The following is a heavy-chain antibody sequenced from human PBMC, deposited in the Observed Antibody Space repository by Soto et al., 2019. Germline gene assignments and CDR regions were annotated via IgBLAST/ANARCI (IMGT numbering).Heavy chain of an antibody. CDR1: GGSISSGGYS. CDR3: AGGLTISNNPNWFDP. Sequence: QLQLQESGSGLVKPSQTLSLTCAVSGGSISSGGYSWSWIRQPPGKGLEWIGYIYHSGSTYHNPSLKRRVTISADRSKNQFSRKLSSVTAAATAVYYCAGGLTISNNPNWFDPWGQGTLVTVSS. CDR2: IYHSGST. V-gene: IGHV4-30-2*01. J-gene: IGHJ5*02. D-gene: IGHD3-3*01.